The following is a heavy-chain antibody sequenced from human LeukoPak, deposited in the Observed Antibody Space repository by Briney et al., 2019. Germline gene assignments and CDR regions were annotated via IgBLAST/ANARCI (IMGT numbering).Heavy chain of an antibody. D-gene: IGHD6-19*01. J-gene: IGHJ5*02. CDR3: ARDQSSGWLANWFDP. Sequence: GGSLRLSCAASGFTVSSNDMSWVRQAPGKGLEWVSVIYSGGRTFYADSVKGRFTISRDNSKNTLYLQMNGLTAEDTAVYFCARDQSSGWLANWFDPWGEGTLVTVSS. CDR2: IYSGGRT. V-gene: IGHV3-53*01. CDR1: GFTVSSND.